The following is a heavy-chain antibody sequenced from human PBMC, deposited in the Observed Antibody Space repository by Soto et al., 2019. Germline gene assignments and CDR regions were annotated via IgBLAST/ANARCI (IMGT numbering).Heavy chain of an antibody. CDR1: VGTFSSYA. Sequence: QVQLVQSGAEVKKPGSSVKVSCKASVGTFSSYAISWVRQAPGQGLEWMGGIIPIFGTANYAQKFQGRVTITAXXSXSXAYMELSSLRSEDTAVYYCARVSGYYDSSGDYGMDVWGQGTTVTVS. CDR2: IIPIFGTA. J-gene: IGHJ6*02. V-gene: IGHV1-69*12. CDR3: ARVSGYYDSSGDYGMDV. D-gene: IGHD3-22*01.